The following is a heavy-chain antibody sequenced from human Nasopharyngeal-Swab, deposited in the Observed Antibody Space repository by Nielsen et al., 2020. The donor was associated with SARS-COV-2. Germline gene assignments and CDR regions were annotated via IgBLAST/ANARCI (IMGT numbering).Heavy chain of an antibody. CDR2: INSGSSTP. J-gene: IGHJ5*02. D-gene: IGHD6-13*01. CDR3: ARPLSRDSTWTTEANWFDP. Sequence: GESLKISCAASGFTFSSFGMTWVRQVPGKGLEWLAYINSGSSTPDYAESVKGRFTISRDNSENTVYLQMNSLRAEDTALYHCARPLSRDSTWTTEANWFDPWGQGTLVTVSS. CDR1: GFTFSSFG. V-gene: IGHV3-48*01.